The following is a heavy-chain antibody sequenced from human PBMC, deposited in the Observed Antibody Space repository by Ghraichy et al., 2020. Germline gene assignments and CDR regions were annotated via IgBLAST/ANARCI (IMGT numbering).Heavy chain of an antibody. J-gene: IGHJ6*03. CDR2: IFYTGST. Sequence: SETLSLTCTVSGGSISTYYCTWIRQPPGKGLEWIGYIFYTGSTDYNPSLKSRVTISLDTSKNQFSLKLSSVTAADTAVYYCARVVTWGSYYYMDVWGKGTTVTVSS. CDR3: ARVVTWGSYYYMDV. D-gene: IGHD3-16*01. CDR1: GGSISTYY. V-gene: IGHV4-59*01.